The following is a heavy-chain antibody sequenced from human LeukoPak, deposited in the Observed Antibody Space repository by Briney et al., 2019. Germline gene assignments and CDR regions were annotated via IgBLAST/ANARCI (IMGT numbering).Heavy chain of an antibody. Sequence: GSLRLSCAASGFTFSSYSMNWVRQAPGKGLEWVSYISSLSGIINYADSVKGRFIISRDNAKNSMFLQMNSLRAEDTAVYYCVRDQGGAVSYWGQGTLVTVSS. V-gene: IGHV3-48*01. CDR2: ISSLSGII. J-gene: IGHJ4*02. CDR1: GFTFSSYS. CDR3: VRDQGGAVSY. D-gene: IGHD3-16*01.